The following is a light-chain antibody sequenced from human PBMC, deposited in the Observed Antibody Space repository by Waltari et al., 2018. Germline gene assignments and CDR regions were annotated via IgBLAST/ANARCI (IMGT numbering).Light chain of an antibody. Sequence: QSVLTQPPSVSGAPGQRVTISCTGSRSNIGAVYDVQWYQQIPGTAPKVLIYRSEKRPSAVPDRFSGSKAGTSASLAITGLQAEDEADYYCQSYDANLSGWVFGGGTKVTV. V-gene: IGLV1-40*01. CDR3: QSYDANLSGWV. CDR2: RSE. CDR1: RSNIGAVYD. J-gene: IGLJ3*02.